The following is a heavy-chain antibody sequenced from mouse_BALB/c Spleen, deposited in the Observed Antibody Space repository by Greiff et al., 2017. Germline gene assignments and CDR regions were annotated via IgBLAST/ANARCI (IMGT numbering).Heavy chain of an antibody. V-gene: IGHV2-3*01. D-gene: IGHD1-1*01. CDR1: GFSLTSYG. CDR3: AKEGDITTVVAPYYAMDY. Sequence: QVTLKESGPGLVAPSQSLSITCTVSGFSLTSYGVSWVRQPPGKGLEWLGVIWGDGSTNYHSALISRLSISKDNTKSQVFLKLNSLQTDDTATYYCAKEGDITTVVAPYYAMDYWGQGTSVTVSS. CDR2: IWGDGST. J-gene: IGHJ4*01.